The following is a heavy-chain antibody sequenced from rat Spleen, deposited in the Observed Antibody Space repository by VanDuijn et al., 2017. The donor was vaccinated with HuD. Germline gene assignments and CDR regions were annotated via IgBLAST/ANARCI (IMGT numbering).Heavy chain of an antibody. Sequence: QVQLKESGPGLVQPSQTLSLTCTVSGFSLTNYGVSWVRQPPGKGLEWIGAIWSGGSTAYNSLLKSRLSINRDTSRSQVFLKMDSLQTEDTATYYCAREGHTMDRATYWFAYWGQGTLVTVSS. D-gene: IGHD1-9*01. CDR1: GFSLTNYG. V-gene: IGHV2-4*01. CDR3: AREGHTMDRATYWFAY. J-gene: IGHJ3*01. CDR2: IWSGGST.